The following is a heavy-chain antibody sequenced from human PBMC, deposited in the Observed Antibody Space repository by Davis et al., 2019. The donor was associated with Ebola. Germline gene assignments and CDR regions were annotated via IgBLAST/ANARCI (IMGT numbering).Heavy chain of an antibody. J-gene: IGHJ4*02. CDR1: GFSFSSYW. D-gene: IGHD3-3*01. Sequence: GESLKISCAASGFSFSSYWMHWVRQAPGKGLVWVSRIKTDGSLTGYGDSVQGRFTISRDNAKNTLYLQMNNLRAEDTAVYYCAREGRVFGCYYWGQGALVTVSS. CDR2: IKTDGSLT. CDR3: AREGRVFGCYY. V-gene: IGHV3-74*01.